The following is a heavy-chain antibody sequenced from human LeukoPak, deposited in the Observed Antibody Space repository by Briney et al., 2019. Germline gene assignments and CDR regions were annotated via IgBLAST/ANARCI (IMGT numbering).Heavy chain of an antibody. J-gene: IGHJ4*02. V-gene: IGHV3-21*01. Sequence: GGSLRLSCAASGFTFSSYSMKWGRQAPGKGVEWVSSISSSSSYIYYADSVKGRFTISRDNAKNSLYLQMNSLRAEDTAVYYCARDSSGWTPDYWGQGTLVTVSS. CDR3: ARDSSGWTPDY. CDR1: GFTFSSYS. CDR2: ISSSSSYI. D-gene: IGHD6-19*01.